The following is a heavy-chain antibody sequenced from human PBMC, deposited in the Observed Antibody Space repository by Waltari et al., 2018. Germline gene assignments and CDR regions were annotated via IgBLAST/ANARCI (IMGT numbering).Heavy chain of an antibody. J-gene: IGHJ2*01. CDR1: GFTFSSYW. CDR3: ARAQLTMARNLDL. CDR2: INSDGSTT. Sequence: EVQLVESGGGLVQPGGSLGLSCVTSGFTFSSYWMHWVRQVPGKGLVGVSLINSDGSTTSYADSVKGRFTISRDNAKNTLYLQMNSLRADDTSVYYCARAQLTMARNLDLWGRGTLVTVSS. D-gene: IGHD3-10*01. V-gene: IGHV3-74*01.